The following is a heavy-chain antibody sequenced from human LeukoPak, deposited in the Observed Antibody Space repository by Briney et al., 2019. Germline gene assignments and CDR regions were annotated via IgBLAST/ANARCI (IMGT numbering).Heavy chain of an antibody. CDR3: AIFGYSGYDSQVKPSFDP. Sequence: ASVKVSCKVSGYTLTELSMHWVRQAPGKGLEWMGGFDPEDGETIYAQKFQGRVTMTEDTSTDTAYMELSSLRSEDTAVYYCAIFGYSGYDSQVKPSFDPWGQGTLVTVSS. V-gene: IGHV1-24*01. CDR2: FDPEDGET. D-gene: IGHD5-12*01. J-gene: IGHJ5*02. CDR1: GYTLTELS.